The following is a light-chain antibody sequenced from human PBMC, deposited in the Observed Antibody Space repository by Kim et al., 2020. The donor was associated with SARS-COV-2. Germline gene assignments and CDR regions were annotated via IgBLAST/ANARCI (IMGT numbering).Light chain of an antibody. CDR3: GTWDSSLSGAV. Sequence: QSVLTQPPSVSAAPGQKVTISCSGGSSNIGNNYVTWYQQLPGTAPKLLIYDNDKRPSGIPDRFSGSKSGTSATLGITGLQSGDEADYYCGTWDSSLSGAVFGGGTQLTVL. CDR2: DND. CDR1: SSNIGNNY. V-gene: IGLV1-51*01. J-gene: IGLJ2*01.